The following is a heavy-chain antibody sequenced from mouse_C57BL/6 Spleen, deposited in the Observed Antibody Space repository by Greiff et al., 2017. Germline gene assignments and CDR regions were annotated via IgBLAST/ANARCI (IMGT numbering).Heavy chain of an antibody. CDR3: TTGVTTGYYYAMDY. Sequence: VQLQQSGAELVRPGASVKLSCTASGFNIKDDYMHWVKQRPEQGLEWIGWIDPENGDTEYASKFQGKATITADTSSNTAYLQLSSLTSEDTAVYYCTTGVTTGYYYAMDYWGQGTSVTVSS. CDR2: IDPENGDT. D-gene: IGHD2-2*01. V-gene: IGHV14-4*01. J-gene: IGHJ4*01. CDR1: GFNIKDDY.